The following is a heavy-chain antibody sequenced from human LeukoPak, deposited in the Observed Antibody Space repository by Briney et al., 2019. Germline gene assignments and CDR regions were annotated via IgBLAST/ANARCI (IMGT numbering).Heavy chain of an antibody. V-gene: IGHV4-39*07. J-gene: IGHJ6*02. CDR1: GGSISGSSYY. Sequence: SETLSLTCTVSGGSISGSSYYWGWIRQPPGKGLEWIGSIYYSGSTYYNPSLKSRVTISVDTSKNQFSLKLSSVTAADTAIYYCARVGGTNYYYYGMDVWGQGTTVTVSS. CDR2: IYYSGST. D-gene: IGHD1-26*01. CDR3: ARVGGTNYYYYGMDV.